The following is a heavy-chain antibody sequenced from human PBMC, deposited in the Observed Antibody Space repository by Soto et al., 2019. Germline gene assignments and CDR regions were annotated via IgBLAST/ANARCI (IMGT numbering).Heavy chain of an antibody. CDR3: ARGGHVVVVTAALDY. CDR2: VNPSGGHT. V-gene: IGHV1-46*01. D-gene: IGHD2-21*02. J-gene: IGHJ4*02. Sequence: QVQLMQSGAEVKKPGASVKVSCKASGDTFTDYYIHWVRQAPGQGLEWMGTVNPSGGHTTYAQHCLGRVTMTRATSTSTLYMELTSLTSDDPAIYYCARGGHVVVVTAALDYWGQGTLVTVSS. CDR1: GDTFTDYY.